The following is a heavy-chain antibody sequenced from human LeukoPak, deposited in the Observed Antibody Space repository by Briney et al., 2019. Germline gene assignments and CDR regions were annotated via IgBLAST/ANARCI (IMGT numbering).Heavy chain of an antibody. J-gene: IGHJ3*02. V-gene: IGHV3-30*02. CDR1: GVPFSSYG. Sequence: GGSLRLSCAASGVPFSSYGMHWVRQAPGKGLEWMAFIRYDGSNKYYADSVKGRFTISRDNSKNTLYLQMNSLRAEDTAVYYCAKEAYYYDSRGRGAFDIWGQGAMVTVSS. CDR2: IRYDGSNK. D-gene: IGHD3-22*01. CDR3: AKEAYYYDSRGRGAFDI.